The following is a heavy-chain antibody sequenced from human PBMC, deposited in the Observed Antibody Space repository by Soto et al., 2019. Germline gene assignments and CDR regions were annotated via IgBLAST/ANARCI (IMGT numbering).Heavy chain of an antibody. V-gene: IGHV4-59*08. Sequence: SETLSLTCTVSGGSISTFYWSWIRQPPGKGLEWIGYIYYTGSTNYSPSLKRRVTISVDTSKNQFSLKLSSGPAADTAVYYCARHTGSSWYVANWFDPWGQGTLVTVSS. CDR3: ARHTGSSWYVANWFDP. CDR2: IYYTGST. D-gene: IGHD6-13*01. CDR1: GGSISTFY. J-gene: IGHJ5*02.